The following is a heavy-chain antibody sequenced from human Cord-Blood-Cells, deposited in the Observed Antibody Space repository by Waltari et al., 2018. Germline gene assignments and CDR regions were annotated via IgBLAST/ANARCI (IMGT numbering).Heavy chain of an antibody. Sequence: QVQLQESGPGLVKPSETLSLPCTAPVGPIISYYWSWSRHPPGKGLEWLGNLYYSGSTNYNPSLKSRVTISVDTSKNQFSLKLSSVTAADTAVYYCARQVEMATINDAFDIWGQGTMVTVSS. D-gene: IGHD5-12*01. CDR1: VGPIISYY. CDR2: LYYSGST. J-gene: IGHJ3*02. V-gene: IGHV4-59*01. CDR3: ARQVEMATINDAFDI.